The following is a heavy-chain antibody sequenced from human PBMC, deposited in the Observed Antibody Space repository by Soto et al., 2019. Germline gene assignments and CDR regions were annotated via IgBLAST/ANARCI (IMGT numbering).Heavy chain of an antibody. CDR3: ARDSDSYYYDSSGYSK. CDR2: IYYSGST. Sequence: SETLSLTCTVSGGSISSGDYYWSWIRQPPGKGLEWIGYIYYSGSTYYNPSLKSRVTISVDTSKNQFSLKLSSVTAADTAVYYCARDSDSYYYDSSGYSKWGQGTLVTVSS. J-gene: IGHJ4*02. CDR1: GGSISSGDYY. V-gene: IGHV4-30-4*01. D-gene: IGHD3-22*01.